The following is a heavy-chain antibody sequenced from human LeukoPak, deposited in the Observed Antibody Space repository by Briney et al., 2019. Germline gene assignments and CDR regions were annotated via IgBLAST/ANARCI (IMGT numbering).Heavy chain of an antibody. CDR1: GFTFSSYN. J-gene: IGHJ4*02. CDR2: ITSGSSHI. D-gene: IGHD5-18*01. CDR3: ARDLSGITGYTYGRGIDY. Sequence: GGSLRLSCAASGFTFSSYNMNWVRQTPGQGQEWVSSITSGSSHIYYADSVKGRFTISRDNAKSSLYLQMNSLRAEDTAVYYCARDLSGITGYTYGRGIDYWGQGTLVTVSS. V-gene: IGHV3-21*01.